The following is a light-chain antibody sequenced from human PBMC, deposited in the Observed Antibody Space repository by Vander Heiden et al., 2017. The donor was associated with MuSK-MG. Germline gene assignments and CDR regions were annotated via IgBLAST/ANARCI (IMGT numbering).Light chain of an antibody. J-gene: IGKJ4*01. V-gene: IGKV3-15*01. CDR2: GAS. Sequence: EIVMTQSPVTLSVSPGEGATLSCRASQSVSSNLAWYQEKPGQAPRLLIYGASTRATGFPARFSGSGFGTDFTLTITSLQPEDSAIYYCLQDNNWPVTFGGGTKVEIK. CDR3: LQDNNWPVT. CDR1: QSVSSN.